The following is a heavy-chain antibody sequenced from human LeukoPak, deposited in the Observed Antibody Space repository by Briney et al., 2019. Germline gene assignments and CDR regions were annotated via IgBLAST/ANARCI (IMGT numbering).Heavy chain of an antibody. CDR1: GGSVTKYY. CDR2: IFPGGGN. V-gene: IGHV4-4*07. D-gene: IGHD6-6*01. CDR3: ARLGTYSSSSLFDS. J-gene: IGHJ4*02. Sequence: SETLSLTFSVSGGSVTKYYWSWIRRPSGRGLEWIGRIFPGGGNNYNPSLKSRVTMSVDPSKNQFSLRLSSVTAADTAIYYCARLGTYSSSSLFDSWGQGTLVTVSS.